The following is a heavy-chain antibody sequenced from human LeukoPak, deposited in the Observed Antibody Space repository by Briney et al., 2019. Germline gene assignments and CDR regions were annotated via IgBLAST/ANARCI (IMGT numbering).Heavy chain of an antibody. D-gene: IGHD3-16*01. Sequence: ASVKVSCKASGYTFTGYYMHWVRQAPGQGLEWMGWINPNSGGTNYAQKFQGRVTMTRDTSISTAYMELSRLRSDDTAVYYCARDYYETSEYKFDIFDGWGQGTMVIVSS. V-gene: IGHV1-2*02. CDR2: INPNSGGT. J-gene: IGHJ3*01. CDR3: ARDYYETSEYKFDIFDG. CDR1: GYTFTGYY.